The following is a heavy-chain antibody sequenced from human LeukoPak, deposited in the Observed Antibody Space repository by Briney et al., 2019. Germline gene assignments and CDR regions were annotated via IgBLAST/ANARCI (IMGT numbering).Heavy chain of an antibody. J-gene: IGHJ4*02. V-gene: IGHV1-46*01. Sequence: ASVKVSCKASGYTFTSYYMHWVRQAPGQGLEWMGTINPSGGSTSYAQKFQGRVTMTRDMSTSTVYMELSSLRSEDTAVYYCARDRAGYCTNGVCYDFDYWGQGTLVTVSS. CDR1: GYTFTSYY. CDR3: ARDRAGYCTNGVCYDFDY. D-gene: IGHD2-8*01. CDR2: INPSGGST.